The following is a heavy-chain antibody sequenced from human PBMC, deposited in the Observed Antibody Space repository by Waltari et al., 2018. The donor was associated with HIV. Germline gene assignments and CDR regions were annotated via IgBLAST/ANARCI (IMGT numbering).Heavy chain of an antibody. D-gene: IGHD6-19*01. J-gene: IGHJ4*02. V-gene: IGHV4-39*01. CDR1: GVSISSTSHY. Sequence: QLQLQESGPGLVKPSETLSLTCTVSGVSISSTSHYWGWIRQPPGKGLELIVTMYYSGSTDYNPSLKSRVTISLDTSKNQFSLKLSSVTAADTAVYYCARRSVTAVAGTWYYFDYWGQGTLVTVSS. CDR2: MYYSGST. CDR3: ARRSVTAVAGTWYYFDY.